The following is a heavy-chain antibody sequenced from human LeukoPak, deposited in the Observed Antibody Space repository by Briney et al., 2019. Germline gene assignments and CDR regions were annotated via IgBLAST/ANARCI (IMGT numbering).Heavy chain of an antibody. J-gene: IGHJ4*02. CDR3: ARSLGAEYRMPFDY. V-gene: IGHV1-46*04. D-gene: IGHD2-2*01. Sequence: ASVKVSCKASGYTFTSYYMHWVRQAPGQGLEWMGMINPGDNNTNYAQKLQGRVTMTRDTSTTTVYMELSSLRSEDTAVYYCARSLGAEYRMPFDYWGQGTLVTVSS. CDR2: INPGDNNT. CDR1: GYTFTSYY.